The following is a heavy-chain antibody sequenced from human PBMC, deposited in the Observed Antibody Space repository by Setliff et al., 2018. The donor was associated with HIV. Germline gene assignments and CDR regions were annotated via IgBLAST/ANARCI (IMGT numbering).Heavy chain of an antibody. J-gene: IGHJ3*01. Sequence: GASVKVSCKASGGTFSSYTINWVRQAPGQGLEWMGRSIPILGIGNDEQAQKFKGRVTFTADKSASTAYMELRSLRSDDTAVYYCARDDGGYNYAEAFDVWGQGTMVTVSS. CDR1: GGTFSSYT. CDR3: ARDDGGYNYAEAFDV. CDR2: SIPILGIG. V-gene: IGHV1-69*04. D-gene: IGHD5-12*01.